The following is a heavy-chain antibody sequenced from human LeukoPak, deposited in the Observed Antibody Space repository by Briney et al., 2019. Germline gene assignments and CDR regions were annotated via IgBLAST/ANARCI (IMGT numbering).Heavy chain of an antibody. CDR3: VTGSGERQFDY. CDR2: ISGSSSYI. D-gene: IGHD3-3*01. CDR1: GFTFSSYS. V-gene: IGHV3-21*01. J-gene: IGHJ4*02. Sequence: GGSLRLSCAASGFTFSSYSMNWVRQAPGKGLEWVSSISGSSSYIYYADSVKGRFTISRDNAKNSLYLQMNSLRAEDTAVYYCVTGSGERQFDYWGQGTLVTVSS.